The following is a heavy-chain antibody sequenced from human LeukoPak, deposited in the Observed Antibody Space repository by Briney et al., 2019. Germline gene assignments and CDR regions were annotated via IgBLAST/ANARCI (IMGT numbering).Heavy chain of an antibody. D-gene: IGHD3-10*01. CDR3: ARMAGGYGSGSYYSLDY. CDR1: GFTFSSYG. J-gene: IGHJ4*02. Sequence: GGSLRLSFAASGFTFSSYGMHWVRQAPGKGLEWVAVIWYDGSNKYYADSVKGRFTISRDNSKNTLYLQMNSLRAEDTAVYYCARMAGGYGSGSYYSLDYWGQGTLVTVPS. V-gene: IGHV3-33*01. CDR2: IWYDGSNK.